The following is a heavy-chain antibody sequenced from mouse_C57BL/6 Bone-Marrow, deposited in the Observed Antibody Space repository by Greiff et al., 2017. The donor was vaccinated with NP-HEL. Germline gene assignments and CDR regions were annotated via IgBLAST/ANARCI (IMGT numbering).Heavy chain of an antibody. J-gene: IGHJ1*03. CDR1: GYTFTSYD. V-gene: IGHV1-85*01. CDR2: IYPSDGST. Sequence: VQLQESGPELVKPGASVKLSCKASGYTFTSYDINWVKQRPGQGLEWIGWIYPSDGSTKYHEKFTGKATLTVATSSSQAYMELHSLTAEDSAVYFGARYYGSSYDWYFDVWGTGTTVTVSS. D-gene: IGHD1-1*01. CDR3: ARYYGSSYDWYFDV.